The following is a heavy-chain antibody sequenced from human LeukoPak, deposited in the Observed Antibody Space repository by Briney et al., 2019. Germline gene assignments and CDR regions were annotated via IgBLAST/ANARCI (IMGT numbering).Heavy chain of an antibody. CDR3: TRDSRGYSYGLCFDY. CDR2: IRSKAYGGTT. CDR1: GFTFGDYA. Sequence: GRSLRLSCTASGFTFGDYAMSWVRQAPGKGLEWVGFIRSKAYGGTTEYAASVKGRFTISRDDSKSIAYLQMNSLKTEDTAVYYCTRDSRGYSYGLCFDYWGQGTLVTVSS. D-gene: IGHD5-18*01. V-gene: IGHV3-49*04. J-gene: IGHJ4*02.